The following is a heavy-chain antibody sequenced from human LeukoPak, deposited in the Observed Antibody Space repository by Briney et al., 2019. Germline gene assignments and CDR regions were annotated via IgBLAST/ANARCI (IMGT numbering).Heavy chain of an antibody. V-gene: IGHV3-21*01. CDR2: ISSSSSYI. Sequence: GGSLRLSCAASGFTFSSYSMNWVRQAPGKGLEWVSSISSSSSYIYYADSVKGRFTISRDNAKNSLYLQMNSLRAEDTAVYYCARPIAVAGPFDPWGQGTLVTVSS. J-gene: IGHJ5*02. D-gene: IGHD6-19*01. CDR1: GFTFSSYS. CDR3: ARPIAVAGPFDP.